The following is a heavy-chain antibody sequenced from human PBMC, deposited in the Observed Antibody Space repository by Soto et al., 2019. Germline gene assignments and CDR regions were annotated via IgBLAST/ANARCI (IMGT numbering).Heavy chain of an antibody. CDR2: LSSSSGTI. CDR1: GFTFSIYS. Sequence: EVQLVESGGALVQPGGSLRLSCAASGFTFSIYSMNWVRQAPGKGLEWVSYLSSSSGTIHYAASVKGLFTISRDNAKNLLFLQMSSLRDEDTAVYYCAREPMTAVGATGLFDYWGQGTLVTVSS. V-gene: IGHV3-48*02. CDR3: AREPMTAVGATGLFDY. J-gene: IGHJ4*02. D-gene: IGHD1-26*01.